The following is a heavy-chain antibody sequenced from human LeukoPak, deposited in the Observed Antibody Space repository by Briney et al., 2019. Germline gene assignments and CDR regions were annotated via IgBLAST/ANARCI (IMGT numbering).Heavy chain of an antibody. Sequence: GRSLRLSCAASGFTFSSYAMHWVRQAPGKGLEWVAVISYDGSNKYYADSVKGRFTISRDNSKNTLYLQMNSLRAEDTAVYYCAKDTGPTTVTTYYFDYWGQGTLVTVSS. D-gene: IGHD4-17*01. J-gene: IGHJ4*02. CDR2: ISYDGSNK. V-gene: IGHV3-30-3*01. CDR1: GFTFSSYA. CDR3: AKDTGPTTVTTYYFDY.